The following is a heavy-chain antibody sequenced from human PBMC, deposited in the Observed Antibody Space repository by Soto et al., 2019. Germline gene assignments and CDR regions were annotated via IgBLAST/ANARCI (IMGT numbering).Heavy chain of an antibody. V-gene: IGHV3-30-3*01. D-gene: IGHD2-15*01. CDR2: ISYDGSNK. CDR3: ARVRKSGYCSGGSCLYGMDV. J-gene: IGHJ6*02. CDR1: GFTFSSYA. Sequence: GGSLRLSCAASGFTFSSYAMHWVRQAPGKGLEWVAVISYDGSNKYYADSVKGRFTISRDNSKNTLYLQMNSLRAEDTAVYYCARVRKSGYCSGGSCLYGMDVWGQGTTVTVSS.